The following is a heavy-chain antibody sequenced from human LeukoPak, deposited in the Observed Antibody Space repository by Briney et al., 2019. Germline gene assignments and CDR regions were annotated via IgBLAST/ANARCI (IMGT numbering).Heavy chain of an antibody. CDR1: GFTVSSNY. V-gene: IGHV3-53*01. Sequence: GGSLRLSCAASGFTVSSNYMNWVRQAPGKGLEWVSVIYTGDNTYYADSVKGRFTISRDKSKNTLYLQMNSLRAEDTAVYYCVYPGDAFDIWGQGTMVTVSS. CDR2: IYTGDNT. J-gene: IGHJ3*02. D-gene: IGHD3-10*01. CDR3: VYPGDAFDI.